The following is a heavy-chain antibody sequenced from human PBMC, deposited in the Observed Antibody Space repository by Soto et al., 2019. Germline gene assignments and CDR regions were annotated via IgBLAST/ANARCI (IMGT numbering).Heavy chain of an antibody. Sequence: GGSLRLSCAGSGFTFSRYAMNWVRQAPGKGLEWVSIISSRGDRTSYAESVKGRFTISRDDSKNTLFLHMNSLGAEDTAVYYCAKETGYSYGFQPNALDVWGKGTKVTVSS. V-gene: IGHV3-23*01. CDR1: GFTFSRYA. CDR2: ISSRGDRT. D-gene: IGHD5-18*01. J-gene: IGHJ6*04. CDR3: AKETGYSYGFQPNALDV.